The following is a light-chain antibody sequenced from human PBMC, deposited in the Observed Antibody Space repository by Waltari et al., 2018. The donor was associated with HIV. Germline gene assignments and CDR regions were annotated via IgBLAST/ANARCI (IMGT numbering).Light chain of an antibody. Sequence: EVVMTQSPATPLESPGKTANLSCRASRSVGSSLAWYHQKPGRSPRLLIYGASSRASDAPPTFSGSGAGTDFSLSISSLRSDDVGIYYCQQYSTWPLTFGRGTTVEIK. CDR2: GAS. J-gene: IGKJ1*01. V-gene: IGKV3-15*01. CDR3: QQYSTWPLT. CDR1: RSVGSS.